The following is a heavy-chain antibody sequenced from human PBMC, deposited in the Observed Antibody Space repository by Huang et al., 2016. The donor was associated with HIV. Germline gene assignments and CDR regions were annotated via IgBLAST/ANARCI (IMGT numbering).Heavy chain of an antibody. J-gene: IGHJ4*02. V-gene: IGHV3-30*18. CDR2: ISDDGINK. CDR1: GFSFSNYG. CDR3: AKDGADEEWDIDY. Sequence: VQLVESGGGVVQPGRSLRLACAGSGFSFSNYGLHWVRQAPGKGLECVAVISDDGINKNYAHSVKGRFTISRDTSENKVYLQMNSLRHEDTAVYYCAKDGADEEWDIDYWGQGTLVTVSS. D-gene: IGHD1-26*01.